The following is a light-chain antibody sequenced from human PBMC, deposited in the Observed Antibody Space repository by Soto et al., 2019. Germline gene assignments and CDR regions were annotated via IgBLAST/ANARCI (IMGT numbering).Light chain of an antibody. J-gene: IGKJ2*01. CDR2: AAA. V-gene: IGKV1-39*01. CDR3: QQTYSTPHT. CDR1: QTITTY. Sequence: DIQMTQSPSSLSASVGDRGTITCRASQTITTYLNWYHQRPGKAPKLLIFAAASLQSGVPSRFSGSGSGTDFTLTISSLQPEEFATYYCQQTYSTPHTFGQGTKLEIK.